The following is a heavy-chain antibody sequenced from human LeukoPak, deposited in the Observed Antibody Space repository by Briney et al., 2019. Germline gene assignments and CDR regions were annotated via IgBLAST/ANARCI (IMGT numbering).Heavy chain of an antibody. J-gene: IGHJ4*02. D-gene: IGHD2-8*01. V-gene: IGHV4-39*07. Sequence: SETLSLTCTVSGDSISSSYYYWGWIRQPPGRGLEWIGSMFYSGSTYYNPSLKSRVTISVDTSKNQFSLKLSSVTAADTAVYYCARDDCTNGVCLTSYFDYWGQGTLVTVSS. CDR2: MFYSGST. CDR3: ARDDCTNGVCLTSYFDY. CDR1: GDSISSSYYY.